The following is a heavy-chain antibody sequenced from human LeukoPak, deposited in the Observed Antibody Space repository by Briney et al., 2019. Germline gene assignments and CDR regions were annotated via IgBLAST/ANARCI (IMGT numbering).Heavy chain of an antibody. J-gene: IGHJ4*02. CDR2: ISGSGGST. CDR3: AKDRIGVLEN. V-gene: IGHV3-23*01. Sequence: PGGSLRLSCAASGFTFSSYAMSWVRQAPGKGLEWVLDISGSGGSTYYADSVKGRFTISRDNSKNTLYLQMNSLRAEDTAVYYCAKDRIGVLENWGQGTLVTVSS. D-gene: IGHD2-15*01. CDR1: GFTFSSYA.